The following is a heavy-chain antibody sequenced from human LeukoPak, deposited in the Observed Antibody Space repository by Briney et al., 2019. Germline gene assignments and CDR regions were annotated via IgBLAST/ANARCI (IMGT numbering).Heavy chain of an antibody. CDR2: IYYSGST. CDR1: GGSVSSTSYY. J-gene: IGHJ4*02. CDR3: ARGYDYVWGSYHPIDY. Sequence: SETLSLTCTVSGGSVSSTSYYWGWIRQPPGKGLEWIGNIYYSGSTSYNPSLKSRVTISVDTSKNQFSLKLSSVTAADTAVYYCARGYDYVWGSYHPIDYWGQGTLVTVSS. V-gene: IGHV4-39*07. D-gene: IGHD3-16*02.